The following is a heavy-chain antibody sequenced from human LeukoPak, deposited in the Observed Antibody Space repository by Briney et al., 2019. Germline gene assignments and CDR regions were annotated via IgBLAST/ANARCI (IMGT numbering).Heavy chain of an antibody. V-gene: IGHV3-30-3*01. Sequence: GRSLRLSCAASGFTFSSYAMHWVRQAPGKGLEWVAVISYDGSNKYYADSVKGRFTISRDNAKDSLYLQMNSLRAEDTAVYYCARDLNYGRGYSYGFGYWGQGTLVTVSS. CDR3: ARDLNYGRGYSYGFGY. CDR2: ISYDGSNK. D-gene: IGHD5-18*01. CDR1: GFTFSSYA. J-gene: IGHJ4*02.